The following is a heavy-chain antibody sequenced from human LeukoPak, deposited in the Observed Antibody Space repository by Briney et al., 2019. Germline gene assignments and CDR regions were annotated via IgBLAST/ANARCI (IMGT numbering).Heavy chain of an antibody. V-gene: IGHV4-39*07. CDR2: IYYSGST. Sequence: SQTLSLTCTVSGGSISSGGYYWSWIRQPPGKGLEWIGSIYYSGSTYYNPSLKSRVTISVDASKNQFSLKLSSVTAADTAVYYCARGPSYYYDSSGPTRRPYYFDYWGQGTLVTVSS. CDR1: GGSISSGGYY. J-gene: IGHJ4*02. D-gene: IGHD3-22*01. CDR3: ARGPSYYYDSSGPTRRPYYFDY.